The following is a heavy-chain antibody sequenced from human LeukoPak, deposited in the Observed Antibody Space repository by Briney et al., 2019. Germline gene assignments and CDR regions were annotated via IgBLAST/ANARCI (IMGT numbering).Heavy chain of an antibody. V-gene: IGHV1-46*01. J-gene: IGHJ6*03. CDR3: ARSSGASRQYTIIWYYYYMDV. D-gene: IGHD2-2*02. CDR2: INPSGGST. Sequence: ASVTVSCKSSGYTFTTYYMHWVRQAPGQGLEWMGIINPSGGSTSYVQKFQGRVTMTRDMSTSTVYMELRSLRSEDTAVYYCARSSGASRQYTIIWYYYYMDVWGEGTTVTVSS. CDR1: GYTFTTYY.